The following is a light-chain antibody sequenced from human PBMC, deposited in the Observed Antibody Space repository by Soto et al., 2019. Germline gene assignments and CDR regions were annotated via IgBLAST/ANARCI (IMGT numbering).Light chain of an antibody. V-gene: IGKV3-20*01. CDR3: HQYGSSPKT. J-gene: IGKJ2*01. CDR2: AAS. Sequence: EIVLTQSPGTLSLSPGERATLSCRASQSISSSYLAWYQKRPGQAPRLLIYAASTRATDIPDRFSGSGSGTDFTLTVSRLEPEDFAVYYCHQYGSSPKTFGQGTKLEIK. CDR1: QSISSSY.